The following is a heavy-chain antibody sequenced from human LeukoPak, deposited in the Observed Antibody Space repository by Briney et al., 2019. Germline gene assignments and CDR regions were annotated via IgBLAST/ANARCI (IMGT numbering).Heavy chain of an antibody. V-gene: IGHV1-24*01. J-gene: IGHJ6*03. CDR1: GYTLTELS. CDR3: ARDHSTSYSASSDYYYYMDV. CDR2: FDPEDGEA. D-gene: IGHD2-15*01. Sequence: ASVKVSCKVSGYTLTELSMHWVRQAPGKGLEWMGGFDPEDGEAVYAQKFQGRVTMTEDTSTDTVYMELSSLRSEDTAVYYCARDHSTSYSASSDYYYYMDVWGKGTTVTVSS.